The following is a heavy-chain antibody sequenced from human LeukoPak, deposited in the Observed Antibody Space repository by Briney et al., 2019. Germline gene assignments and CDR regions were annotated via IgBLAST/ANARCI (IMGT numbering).Heavy chain of an antibody. Sequence: SETLSLTCTVSGGSIRNYYWSWIRQPPGKGLEWIGYIYYSGSTNYNPSLKSRVTISVDTSKNQFSLKLSSVTAADTAVYYCARDRLMRELLWQAWGQGTLVTVSS. D-gene: IGHD1-26*01. CDR3: ARDRLMRELLWQA. V-gene: IGHV4-59*01. CDR1: GGSIRNYY. J-gene: IGHJ5*02. CDR2: IYYSGST.